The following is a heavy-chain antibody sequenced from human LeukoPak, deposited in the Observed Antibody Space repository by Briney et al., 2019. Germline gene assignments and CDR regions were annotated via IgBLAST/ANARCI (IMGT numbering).Heavy chain of an antibody. CDR3: ARSPYGDYSWLAWFDP. V-gene: IGHV4-59*01. CDR2: IYYSGST. D-gene: IGHD4-17*01. Sequence: SETLSLTCTVSGGSISSYYWSWIRQPPGKGLEWIGYIYYSGSTNYNPSLRSRVTISVHTSKDQFSLKLSSVTAADTAVYYCARSPYGDYSWLAWFDPWGQGTLVTVSS. CDR1: GGSISSYY. J-gene: IGHJ5*02.